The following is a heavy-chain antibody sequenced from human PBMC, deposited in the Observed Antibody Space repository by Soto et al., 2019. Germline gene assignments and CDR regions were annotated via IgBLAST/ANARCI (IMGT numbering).Heavy chain of an antibody. D-gene: IGHD1-26*01. Sequence: PSETLSLTCSVSGGSISSGDYYWSWIRQPPGKGLEWIGYIYYSGSTYYNPSLKSRLTISLDTSKNQFSLKLSSVTAADTAVYYCARVTAVVGATSGDYWGQGILVTVPQ. J-gene: IGHJ4*02. CDR1: GGSISSGDYY. CDR2: IYYSGST. V-gene: IGHV4-30-4*01. CDR3: ARVTAVVGATSGDY.